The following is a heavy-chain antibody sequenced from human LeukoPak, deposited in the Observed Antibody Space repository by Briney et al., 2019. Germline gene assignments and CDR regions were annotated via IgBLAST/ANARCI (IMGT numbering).Heavy chain of an antibody. D-gene: IGHD3-3*01. CDR2: IYYSGST. CDR3: ARVGDFWSGYSPYMDV. J-gene: IGHJ6*03. V-gene: IGHV4-59*01. Sequence: SETLSLTCTVSGGSISSYYWSWIRQPPGKGLEWIGYIYYSGSTNYNPSLKSRVTISVDTSKNQFSLKLSSVTAADTAVYYCARVGDFWSGYSPYMDVWGKGTTVTVPS. CDR1: GGSISSYY.